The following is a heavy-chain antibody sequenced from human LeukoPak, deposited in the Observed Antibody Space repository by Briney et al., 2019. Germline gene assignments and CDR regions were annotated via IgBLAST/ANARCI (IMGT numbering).Heavy chain of an antibody. Sequence: SETLSLTCTVSGGSISSHYWSWIRQPPGKGLEWIGYMYDSGSTKYNPSLKSRVTISVDMSRNQFSLKLSSVTAADTAVYYCGXLPXXXXXAXXIWGXXTXVTVS. CDR1: GGSISSHY. CDR2: MYDSGST. CDR3: GXLPXXXXXAXXI. V-gene: IGHV4-59*08. J-gene: IGHJ3*02.